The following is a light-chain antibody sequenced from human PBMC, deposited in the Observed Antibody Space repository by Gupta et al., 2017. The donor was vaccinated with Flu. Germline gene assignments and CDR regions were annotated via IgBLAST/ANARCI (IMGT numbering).Light chain of an antibody. V-gene: IGKV3-11*01. CDR1: QSVGTY. J-gene: IGKJ2*01. CDR3: QKRSNWPPYT. Sequence: EIVLTQSPATLSLSPGERATLSCRASQSVGTYLAWYQQKPGQTPRLLVYDASNRDTGIPARFSGTGYGTDFTLTITSREPEDFAVYYCQKRSNWPPYTFGQGTRLEL. CDR2: DAS.